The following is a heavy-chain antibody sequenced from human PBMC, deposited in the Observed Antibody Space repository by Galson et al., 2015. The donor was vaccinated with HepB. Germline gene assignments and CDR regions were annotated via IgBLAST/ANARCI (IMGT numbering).Heavy chain of an antibody. CDR3: VRGVLGHRFEY. V-gene: IGHV3-74*01. Sequence: SLRLSCAASGFTFSSSWMHWVRQAPGKGLVWVSRINSDESSTSYADSVKGRFTISRDDAKNTLFLQMNSLRAEDTAVYYCVRGVLGHRFEYWGRGTLVTVSS. D-gene: IGHD2-8*01. CDR2: INSDESST. CDR1: GFTFSSSW. J-gene: IGHJ4*02.